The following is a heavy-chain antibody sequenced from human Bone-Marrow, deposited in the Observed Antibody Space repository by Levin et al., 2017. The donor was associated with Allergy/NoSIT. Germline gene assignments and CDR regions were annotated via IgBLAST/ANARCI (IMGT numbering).Heavy chain of an antibody. Sequence: GGSLRLSCAASGFTVSTNYMSWVRQAPGKGPECVSVIYSDGSTYYGDSVRGRFTISRDNSKNRLYLQMNSLRPEDTGFYYCAYTAYSSSWPRLDSWGQGTLVTVSS. V-gene: IGHV3-66*01. J-gene: IGHJ4*02. CDR1: GFTVSTNY. D-gene: IGHD6-13*01. CDR2: IYSDGST. CDR3: AYTAYSSSWPRLDS.